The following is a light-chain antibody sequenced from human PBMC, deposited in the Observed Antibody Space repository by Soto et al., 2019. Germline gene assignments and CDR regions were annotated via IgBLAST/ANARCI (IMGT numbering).Light chain of an antibody. V-gene: IGLV2-14*03. CDR3: SSYANRTTYV. J-gene: IGLJ1*01. CDR2: DVG. Sequence: QSALTQPASVSGSPGQSIIISCTGTSSDVGGYNFVSWYQQHPGKAPKLMIYDVGNRPSGVSDRFSGSKSGNTASLTISGLQVEDEADYYCSSYANRTTYVFGTGTKVTVL. CDR1: SSDVGGYNF.